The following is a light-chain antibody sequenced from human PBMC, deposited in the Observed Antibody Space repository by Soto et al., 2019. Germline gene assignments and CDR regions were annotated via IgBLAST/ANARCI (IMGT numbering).Light chain of an antibody. J-gene: IGKJ1*01. V-gene: IGKV1-27*01. CDR3: HKYNRAPRT. CDR2: AAA. Sequence: DIQMTQSPSSLSASIGDRVTITCRASQDISNFLAWYQQKPGKAPKVLIYAAASLQSGDPSRFSGSGSGTNFTLTSTSLQPEDVATYYCHKYNRAPRTFGQGTEVEI. CDR1: QDISNF.